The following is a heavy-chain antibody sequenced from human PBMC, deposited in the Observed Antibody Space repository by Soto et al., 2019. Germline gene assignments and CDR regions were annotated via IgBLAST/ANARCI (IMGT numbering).Heavy chain of an antibody. CDR3: AHRIPAAGTGWYFDL. CDR1: GFSLTTTAVG. D-gene: IGHD6-13*01. J-gene: IGHJ2*01. CDR2: IYWDDDK. V-gene: IGHV2-5*02. Sequence: QITLKESGPTLVKPTQTLTLTCTFSGFSLTTTAVGVGWIRQPPGKALEWLALIYWDDDKRYSPSLKSRLTITKDTSKNQVVLTMTNMDPVDTATYYCAHRIPAAGTGWYFDLWSRGTLVTVSS.